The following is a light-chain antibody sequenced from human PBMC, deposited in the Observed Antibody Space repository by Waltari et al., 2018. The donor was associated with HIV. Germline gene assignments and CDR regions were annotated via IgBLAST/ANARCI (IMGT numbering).Light chain of an antibody. CDR1: QSVLYSSNNKNY. J-gene: IGKJ2*01. CDR3: QQYYSTPPT. V-gene: IGKV4-1*01. CDR2: WAS. Sequence: DIVMTQSPDSLAVSLGERSAIHCKSSQSVLYSSNNKNYLAWYQQKPGQPPKLLIYWASTRESGVPDRFSGSGSGTDFTLTISSLRAEDVALYYCQQYYSTPPTFGQGTKLEIK.